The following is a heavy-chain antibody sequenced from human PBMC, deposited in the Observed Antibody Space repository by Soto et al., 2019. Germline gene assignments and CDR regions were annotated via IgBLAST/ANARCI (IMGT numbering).Heavy chain of an antibody. J-gene: IGHJ4*02. CDR3: ARGKCGYDYYFDY. V-gene: IGHV3-30-3*01. Sequence: QVQLVESGGGVVQPGRSLRLSCAASGFTFSSYAMHWVRQAPGKGLEWVAVISYDGSNKYYADSVKGRFTISRDNSKNTLYLQMNSLRAEDTAVYYCARGKCGYDYYFDYWGQGTLVTVSS. CDR2: ISYDGSNK. CDR1: GFTFSSYA. D-gene: IGHD5-12*01.